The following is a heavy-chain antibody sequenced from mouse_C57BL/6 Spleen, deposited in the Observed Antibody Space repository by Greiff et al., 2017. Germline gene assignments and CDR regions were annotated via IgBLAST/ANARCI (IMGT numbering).Heavy chain of an antibody. J-gene: IGHJ4*01. V-gene: IGHV7-1*01. CDR3: ARDAGYDDAMDY. Sequence: EVKLVESGGGLVQSGRSLRLSCATSGFTFSDFYMEWVRQAPGKGLEWIAASRNKANDYTTEYSASVKGRFIVSRDTSQSILYLQMNALGAEDTAIYYCARDAGYDDAMDYWGQGTSVTVSS. CDR1: GFTFSDFY. CDR2: SRNKANDYTT. D-gene: IGHD2-2*01.